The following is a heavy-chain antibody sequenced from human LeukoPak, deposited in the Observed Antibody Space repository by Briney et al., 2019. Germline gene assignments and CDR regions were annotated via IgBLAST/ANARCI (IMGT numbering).Heavy chain of an antibody. Sequence: GASVKVSCKASGGTFSSCAISWVRQAPGQGLEWMGGIIPIFGTANYAQKFQGRATITADESTSTAYMELSSLRSEDTAVYYCARERGDIVVVPAAGLYNWFDPWGQATLVTVSS. CDR2: IIPIFGTA. J-gene: IGHJ5*02. CDR1: GGTFSSCA. D-gene: IGHD2-2*01. V-gene: IGHV1-69*13. CDR3: ARERGDIVVVPAAGLYNWFDP.